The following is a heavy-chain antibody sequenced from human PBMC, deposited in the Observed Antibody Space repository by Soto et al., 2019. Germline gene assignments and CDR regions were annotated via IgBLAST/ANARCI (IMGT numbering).Heavy chain of an antibody. J-gene: IGHJ4*02. D-gene: IGHD2-15*01. Sequence: PSETLSLTCAVSGGSISSSNWWSWVRQPPGKGLEWIGEIYHSGSTNYNPSLKSRVTISVDKSKNQFSLKLSSVTAADTAVYYCARGARDLVVTSLLAYWGQGTLVTVSS. CDR1: GGSISSSNW. CDR2: IYHSGST. V-gene: IGHV4-4*02. CDR3: ARGARDLVVTSLLAY.